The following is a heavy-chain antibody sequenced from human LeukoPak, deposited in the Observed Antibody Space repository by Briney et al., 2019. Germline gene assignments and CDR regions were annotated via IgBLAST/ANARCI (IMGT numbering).Heavy chain of an antibody. CDR3: ARAIYSYGRDY. CDR2: IVVGSGNT. D-gene: IGHD5-18*01. CDR1: GFTFTSSA. Sequence: GASVKVSCKASGFTFTSSAMQWVRQARGQRLEWIGWIVVGSGNTNYAQKFQERVTITRDMSTSTAYMELSRLRSDDTAVYYCARAIYSYGRDYWGQGTLVTVSS. V-gene: IGHV1-58*02. J-gene: IGHJ4*02.